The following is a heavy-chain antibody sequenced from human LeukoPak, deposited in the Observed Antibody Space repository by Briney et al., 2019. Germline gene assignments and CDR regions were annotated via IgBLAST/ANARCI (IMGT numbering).Heavy chain of an antibody. D-gene: IGHD2-15*01. CDR1: GFTFSTYA. V-gene: IGHV3-23*01. CDR2: ISDSGGAT. J-gene: IGHJ4*02. Sequence: GGSLRLSCAASGFTFSTYAMSWVRQAPGKGLEWVSAISDSGGATLDADSVKGRFTISRDNSKNTLFLQMNSLRAEDTAVYYCARQLGYCSGGSCYFDYWGQGILVTVSS. CDR3: ARQLGYCSGGSCYFDY.